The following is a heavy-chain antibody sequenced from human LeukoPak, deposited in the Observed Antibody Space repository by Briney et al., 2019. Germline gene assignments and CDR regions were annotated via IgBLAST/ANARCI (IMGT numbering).Heavy chain of an antibody. Sequence: ASVKVSCKASGYTFTSYGISWVRQAPGQGLEWMGWISAYSGDTNYAQKFQGRATMTTDTSTSTAYMELRSLRSDDTAVYYCARDPPRIVVVVAATNYYGMDVWGQGTTVTVSS. CDR3: ARDPPRIVVVVAATNYYGMDV. V-gene: IGHV1-18*01. D-gene: IGHD2-15*01. J-gene: IGHJ6*02. CDR2: ISAYSGDT. CDR1: GYTFTSYG.